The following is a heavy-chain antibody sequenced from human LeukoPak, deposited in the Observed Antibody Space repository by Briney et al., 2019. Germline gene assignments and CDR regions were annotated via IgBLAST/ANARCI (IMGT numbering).Heavy chain of an antibody. V-gene: IGHV3-30*04. D-gene: IGHD3-22*01. CDR1: GFTFSSYA. Sequence: GRSLRLSCAASGFTFSSYAMHWVRQAPGKGLEWVAVISYDGSNKYYADSVKGRFTISRDNSKNTLYPQMNSLRAEDTAVYYCARDLGGSSGYPRGYFDYWGQGTLVTVSS. CDR3: ARDLGGSSGYPRGYFDY. CDR2: ISYDGSNK. J-gene: IGHJ4*02.